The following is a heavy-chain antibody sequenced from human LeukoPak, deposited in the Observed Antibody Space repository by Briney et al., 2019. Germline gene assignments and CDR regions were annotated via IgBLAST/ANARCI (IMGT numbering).Heavy chain of an antibody. CDR2: ISGSSSYI. Sequence: GGSLRLSCAASGFTFSSYSMNWVRQAPGKGLEWVSSISGSSSYIYYADSVKGRFTISRHNAKNSLYLQMNSLRAEDTAVYYCARGVWFDPWGQGTLVTVSS. CDR1: GFTFSSYS. J-gene: IGHJ5*02. CDR3: ARGVWFDP. V-gene: IGHV3-21*01.